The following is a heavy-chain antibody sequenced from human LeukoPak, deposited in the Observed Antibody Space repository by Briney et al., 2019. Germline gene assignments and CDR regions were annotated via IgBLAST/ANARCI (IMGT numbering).Heavy chain of an antibody. D-gene: IGHD4-23*01. CDR3: ASLALAHTVVGGGLDY. J-gene: IGHJ4*02. V-gene: IGHV3-30-3*01. CDR2: ISYDGGNK. Sequence: GGSLRLSCAASGFTFSSYAMHWVRQAPGKGLEWVAVISYDGGNKYYADSVKGRFTISRDNSKNPLYLQMNSLRAGDTAVYYCASLALAHTVVGGGLDYWGQGTLVTVSS. CDR1: GFTFSSYA.